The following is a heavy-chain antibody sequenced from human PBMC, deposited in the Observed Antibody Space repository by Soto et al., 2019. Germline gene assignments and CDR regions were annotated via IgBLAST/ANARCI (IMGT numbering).Heavy chain of an antibody. Sequence: EVRLLDSGGGLVKPGGSLRLSCATSGLTFSNYAMSWVRQAPGGGLAWVSSMRGSSITTYYADPVRGRFTISRDRSKNTLYLQMSSLRAEDTALYYCEKNQERELPRVIDFWGQGTLVTVSS. D-gene: IGHD1-7*01. CDR2: MRGSSITT. V-gene: IGHV3-23*01. J-gene: IGHJ4*02. CDR1: GLTFSNYA. CDR3: EKNQERELPRVIDF.